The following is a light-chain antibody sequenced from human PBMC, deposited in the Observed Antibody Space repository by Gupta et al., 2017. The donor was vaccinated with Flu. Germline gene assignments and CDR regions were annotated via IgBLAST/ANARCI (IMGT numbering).Light chain of an antibody. CDR3: QQSDLNAKIT. V-gene: IGKV1-39*01. CDR1: QSISSY. CDR2: TAT. J-gene: IGKJ4*01. Sequence: DIQMTQSPPSLSASVGDSVSITCRASQSISSYVNWYQQRPGKAPRLLIYTATTLQSGVPSRFSGNGFGKNFHFTISSRQQEDFAFYYCQQSDLNAKITFGGGTKVE.